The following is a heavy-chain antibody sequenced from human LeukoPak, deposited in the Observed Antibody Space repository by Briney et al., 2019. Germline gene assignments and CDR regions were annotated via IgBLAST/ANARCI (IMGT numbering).Heavy chain of an antibody. CDR1: GFSFSSYG. CDR3: AELGITMIGGV. Sequence: PGGSLRLSCAASGFSFSSYGMSWVRQAPGKGLEWVSYISSSGSTIYYADSVKGRFTISRDNAKNSLYLQMNSLRAEDTAVYYCAELGITMIGGVWGKGTTVTISS. V-gene: IGHV3-48*04. CDR2: ISSSGSTI. D-gene: IGHD3-10*02. J-gene: IGHJ6*04.